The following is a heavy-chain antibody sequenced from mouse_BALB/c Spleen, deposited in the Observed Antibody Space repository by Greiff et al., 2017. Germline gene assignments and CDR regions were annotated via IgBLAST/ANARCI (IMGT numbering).Heavy chain of an antibody. D-gene: IGHD1-1*01. Sequence: DVKLQESGGGLVKPGGSLKLSCAASGFTFSSYAMSWVRQSPEKRLEWVAEISSGGSYTYYPDTVTGRFTISRDNAKNTLYLEMSSLRSEDTAMYYCARDAFTTVCAMDYWGQGTSVTVSS. CDR1: GFTFSSYA. CDR2: ISSGGSYT. J-gene: IGHJ4*01. CDR3: ARDAFTTVCAMDY. V-gene: IGHV5-9-4*01.